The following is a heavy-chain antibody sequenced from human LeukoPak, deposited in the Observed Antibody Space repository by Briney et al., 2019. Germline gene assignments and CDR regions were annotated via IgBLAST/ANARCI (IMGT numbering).Heavy chain of an antibody. CDR3: ARGPRWHRPYFDY. J-gene: IGHJ4*02. V-gene: IGHV4-31*03. CDR2: IYYSGST. CDR1: GGSISSGGYY. Sequence: SETLSLTCTVSGGSISSGGYYWSWIRQHPGKGLEWIGYIYYSGSTYYNPSLKTRVTISVDTSKNQFSLRLNSVSAADTAVYYCARGPRWHRPYFDYWGQGTLVTVSS.